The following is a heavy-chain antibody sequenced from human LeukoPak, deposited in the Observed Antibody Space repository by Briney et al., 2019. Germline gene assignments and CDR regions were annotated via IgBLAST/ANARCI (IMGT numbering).Heavy chain of an antibody. CDR3: ARAPVTSCRGAFCYPFDI. V-gene: IGHV3-23*01. CDR2: TSSSDAGT. J-gene: IGHJ4*02. CDR1: GFTFRTSG. Sequence: PGGSLRLSCAASGFTFRTSGMSWVRQAPGKGLEWVSATSSSDAGTYHAESVRGRFTISRDNSKNTLYLQMNSLRADDAAVYYCARAPVTSCRGAFCYPFDIWGQGTLVTVSS. D-gene: IGHD2-15*01.